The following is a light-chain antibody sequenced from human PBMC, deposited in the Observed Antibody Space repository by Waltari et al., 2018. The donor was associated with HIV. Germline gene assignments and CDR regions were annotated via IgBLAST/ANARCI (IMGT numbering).Light chain of an antibody. CDR1: HLGAHD. J-gene: IGLJ1*01. V-gene: IGLV3-1*01. Sequence: SYDLTQPPSVSVSPGQTASLPCSGDHLGAHDVCWFQQKPGQSPVLVIYQDTKRPSGISERFSGSNSGNTATLIISGTQAMDEADYYCQAWDNSAYVFGPGTKVTVL. CDR3: QAWDNSAYV. CDR2: QDT.